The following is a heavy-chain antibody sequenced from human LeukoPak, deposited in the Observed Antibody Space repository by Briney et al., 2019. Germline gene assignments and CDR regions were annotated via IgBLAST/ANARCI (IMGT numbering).Heavy chain of an antibody. J-gene: IGHJ4*02. CDR2: ISSNGGST. CDR3: ARLVSDSSGYADY. Sequence: PGGSLRLSCAASGFTFSSYAMHWVRQAPGKGLEYVSAISSNGGSTYYANSVKGRFTISRDNSKNTLYLQMGSLRAEDMAVYYCARLVSDSSGYADYWGQGTLVTLSS. D-gene: IGHD3-22*01. V-gene: IGHV3-64*01. CDR1: GFTFSSYA.